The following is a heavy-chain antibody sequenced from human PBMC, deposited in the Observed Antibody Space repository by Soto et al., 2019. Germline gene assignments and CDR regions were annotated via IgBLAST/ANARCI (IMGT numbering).Heavy chain of an antibody. D-gene: IGHD2-8*01. V-gene: IGHV4-59*01. CDR1: VGSISNFY. CDR3: ARAPMVLSRSYFDS. CDR2: ISYSGNT. J-gene: IGHJ4*02. Sequence: ETLSLTCTVSVGSISNFYCSWIRQPPWKGLEWIVYISYSGNTNYNPSLNSRVSISVDTSKNQLSLNLTSVTAADTAVYYCARAPMVLSRSYFDSWGQGTPVTVSS.